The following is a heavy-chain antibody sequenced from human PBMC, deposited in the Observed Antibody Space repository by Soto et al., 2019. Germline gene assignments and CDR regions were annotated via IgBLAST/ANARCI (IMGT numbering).Heavy chain of an antibody. J-gene: IGHJ4*02. Sequence: QVQLQESGPGLVKPSETLSLTCTVSGGSLSNYYWSWIRQPPGKGLEWIGYISYSGSTNYNPSHKSRVTRSIDTSNSQFSRKLTTVTAAVAAVYYCARLSGSGWYTAAYWGQGTLVTVSS. D-gene: IGHD6-19*01. CDR1: GGSLSNYY. CDR3: ARLSGSGWYTAAY. V-gene: IGHV4-59*08. CDR2: ISYSGST.